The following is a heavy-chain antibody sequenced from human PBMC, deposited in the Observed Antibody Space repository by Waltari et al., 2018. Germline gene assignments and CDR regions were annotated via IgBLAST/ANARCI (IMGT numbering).Heavy chain of an antibody. D-gene: IGHD3-10*01. CDR3: AKGRFRELLYFFDY. CDR2: IYYSGST. V-gene: IGHV4-59*01. CDR1: GGSISRYY. Sequence: QVQLQESGPGLVKPSETLSLTCTVSGGSISRYYLSWIRQPPGKGREWIGYIYYSGSTNYNPSLKSRVTISVDTSKNQFSLKLSSVTAADTAVYYCAKGRFRELLYFFDYCGQGTLVTVSS. J-gene: IGHJ4*02.